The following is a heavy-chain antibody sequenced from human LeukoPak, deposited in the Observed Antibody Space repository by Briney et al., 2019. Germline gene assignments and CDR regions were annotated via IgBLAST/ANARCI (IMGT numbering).Heavy chain of an antibody. D-gene: IGHD1-1*01. Sequence: GGSLRLSCAASGFTFSSYAMSWVRQAPGKGLEWVSHISGSATSTYYADSVKGRFTISRDNSKNTLFLQMSSLRAEDTAVYYCAKEINSNWNDWGQGTLVTVSS. CDR1: GFTFSSYA. CDR3: AKEINSNWND. V-gene: IGHV3-23*01. J-gene: IGHJ4*02. CDR2: ISGSATST.